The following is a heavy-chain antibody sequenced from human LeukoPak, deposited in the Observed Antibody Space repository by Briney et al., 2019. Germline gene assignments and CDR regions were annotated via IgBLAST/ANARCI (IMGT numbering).Heavy chain of an antibody. CDR3: ARRQQLLGSDAFDI. D-gene: IGHD6-13*01. J-gene: IGHJ3*02. V-gene: IGHV1-2*02. Sequence: ASVKVSCKASGYTFTGYYIHWVRHAPGQGLEWMGWINPNSGGTNFAQKFQGRVTLTRDTSISTAYMDLSRLTSDDTAVYYCARRQQLLGSDAFDIWGQGTMVTVSS. CDR1: GYTFTGYY. CDR2: INPNSGGT.